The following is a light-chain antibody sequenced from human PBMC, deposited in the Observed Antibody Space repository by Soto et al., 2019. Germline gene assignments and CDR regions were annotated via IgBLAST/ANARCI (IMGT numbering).Light chain of an antibody. Sequence: VMTRSPATLSVSPGERATLSCRATQSVGIKLAWYKPKPGQAPSLLMSSASTRATGITVRFSGSGSGTEFTLTISSLEPDDFATYYCQKYNSYWTFGQGTKVDIK. V-gene: IGKV3-15*01. J-gene: IGKJ1*01. CDR1: QSVGIK. CDR3: QKYNSYWT. CDR2: SAS.